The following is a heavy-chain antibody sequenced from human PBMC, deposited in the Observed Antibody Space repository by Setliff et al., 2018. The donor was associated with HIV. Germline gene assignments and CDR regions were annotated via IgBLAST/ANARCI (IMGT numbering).Heavy chain of an antibody. Sequence: PSETLSLTCTVSGGSISSSTYYWGWIRQPPGKGLEWIASIYQSGSTYYNPSLKSRVIISIDTSKNQFSLKLSSVTAADTAVYYCAILRGYSYGYFFDYWGQGILVTVSS. J-gene: IGHJ4*02. CDR1: GGSISSSTYY. CDR3: AILRGYSYGYFFDY. V-gene: IGHV4-39*07. CDR2: IYQSGST. D-gene: IGHD5-18*01.